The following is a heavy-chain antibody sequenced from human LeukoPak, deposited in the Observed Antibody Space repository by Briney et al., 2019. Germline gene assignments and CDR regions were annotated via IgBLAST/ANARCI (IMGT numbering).Heavy chain of an antibody. CDR2: ISSGGDYI. CDR1: GFTFSSYH. Sequence: PGGSLRLSCAASGFTFSSYHMTWVRQAPGKGLEWVSSISSGGDYIYYADSMEGRFTISRDNAKNSLYLQMSSLRAEDTAVYYCAREMVVTATSFDYWGQGTLVTVSS. V-gene: IGHV3-21*01. J-gene: IGHJ4*02. CDR3: AREMVVTATSFDY. D-gene: IGHD2-21*02.